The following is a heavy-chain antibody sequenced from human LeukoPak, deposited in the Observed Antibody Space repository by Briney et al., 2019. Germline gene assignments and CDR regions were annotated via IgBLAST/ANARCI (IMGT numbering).Heavy chain of an antibody. D-gene: IGHD2-21*02. Sequence: GGSLRLSCAASGFTFSNAWMSWVRQAPGKGLEWVGRIKSKTDGGTTDYAAPVKGRFTISRDDSKNTLYLQMNSLKTEDTAVYYCTTPAYRGGDCYSDYYYYMDVWGKGTTVTVSS. J-gene: IGHJ6*03. CDR3: TTPAYRGGDCYSDYYYYMDV. CDR2: IKSKTDGGTT. CDR1: GFTFSNAW. V-gene: IGHV3-15*01.